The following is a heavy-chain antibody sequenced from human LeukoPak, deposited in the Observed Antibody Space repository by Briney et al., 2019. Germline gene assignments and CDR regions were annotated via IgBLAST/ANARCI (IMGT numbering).Heavy chain of an antibody. CDR3: ARGRLSGYSSSWIFSY. D-gene: IGHD6-13*01. CDR1: GYTFISYG. CDR2: ISAYNGNT. V-gene: IGHV1-18*01. Sequence: ASVKVSCKASGYTFISYGISWVRQAPGQGLEWMGWISAYNGNTNYAQKLQGRVTMTRNTSISTAYMELSSLRSEDTAVYYCARGRLSGYSSSWIFSYWGQGTLVTVSS. J-gene: IGHJ4*02.